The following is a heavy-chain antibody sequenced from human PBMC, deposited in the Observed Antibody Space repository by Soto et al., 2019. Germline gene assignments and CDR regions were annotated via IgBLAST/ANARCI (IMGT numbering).Heavy chain of an antibody. D-gene: IGHD3-9*01. CDR2: IIPFFGKA. J-gene: IGHJ4*02. V-gene: IGHV1-69*13. CDR1: GYAFIKYG. CDR3: ARGRYFDWLEKYYFDY. Sequence: ASVKVSWKAAGYAFIKYGIAWVRQAPGQGLEWMGGIIPFFGKANYAQKFQGRVTITADESTSTAYMELSSLRSEDTAVYYCARGRYFDWLEKYYFDYWGQGTLVTVSS.